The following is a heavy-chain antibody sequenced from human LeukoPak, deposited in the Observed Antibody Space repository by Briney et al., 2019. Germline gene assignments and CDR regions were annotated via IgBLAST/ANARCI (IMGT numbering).Heavy chain of an antibody. CDR3: ARYYTAMEPFDY. V-gene: IGHV4-31*03. CDR2: IYYSGST. D-gene: IGHD5-18*01. J-gene: IGHJ4*02. Sequence: SQTLSLTCTVSGGSISSGGYYWSWLRQHPGKGLEWIGYIYYSGSTYYNPSLKSRVTISVDTSKNQFSLKLSSVTAADTAVYYCARYYTAMEPFDYWGQGTLVTVSS. CDR1: GGSISSGGYY.